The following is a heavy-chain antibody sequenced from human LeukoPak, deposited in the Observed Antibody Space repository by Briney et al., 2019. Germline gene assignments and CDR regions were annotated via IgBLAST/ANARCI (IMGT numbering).Heavy chain of an antibody. Sequence: PSETLSLTCTVSGGSISSSSYYWGWIRQPPGKGLEWIGYIYYSGSTNYNPSLKSRVTISVDTSKNQFSLKLSSVTAADTAVYYCARTSSSGLVGGYYFDYWGQGTLVTVSS. CDR2: IYYSGST. CDR3: ARTSSSGLVGGYYFDY. D-gene: IGHD6-19*01. V-gene: IGHV4-61*05. CDR1: GGSISSSSYY. J-gene: IGHJ4*02.